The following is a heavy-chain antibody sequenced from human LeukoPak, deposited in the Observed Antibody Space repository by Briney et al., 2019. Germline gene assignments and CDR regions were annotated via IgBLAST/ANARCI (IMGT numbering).Heavy chain of an antibody. V-gene: IGHV4-4*02. CDR3: ASLKNYYDSSGYLVTDAFDI. J-gene: IGHJ3*02. D-gene: IGHD3-22*01. CDR1: GGSISSSNW. Sequence: SGTLSLTCAVSGGSISSSNWWSWIRQPPGKGLEWIGEIYHSGSTNYNPSLKSRVTISVDKSKTQFSLKLSSVTAADTAVYYCASLKNYYDSSGYLVTDAFDIWGQGTMVTVSS. CDR2: IYHSGST.